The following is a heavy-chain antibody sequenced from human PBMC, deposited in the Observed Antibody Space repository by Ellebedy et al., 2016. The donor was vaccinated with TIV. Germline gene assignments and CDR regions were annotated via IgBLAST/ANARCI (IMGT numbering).Heavy chain of an antibody. CDR2: ISAGSDLI. CDR3: ASGRLVSNQIFDY. V-gene: IGHV3-48*04. J-gene: IGHJ4*02. CDR1: EFTFSSYN. Sequence: GESLKISCAASEFTFSSYNMNWVRRAPGKGLEWISYISAGSDLIYYTDSVKGRFTVSRDNGKNSLYLQMTSLRADDTAIYYCASGRLVSNQIFDYWGQGTRVTVSS. D-gene: IGHD1-14*01.